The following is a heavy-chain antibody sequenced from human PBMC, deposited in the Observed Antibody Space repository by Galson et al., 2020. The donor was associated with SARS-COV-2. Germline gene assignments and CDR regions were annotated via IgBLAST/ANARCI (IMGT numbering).Heavy chain of an antibody. CDR3: ARGRLWFGRLLGDYYYSGMDV. CDR1: GDSVSSNSAA. D-gene: IGHD3-10*01. V-gene: IGHV6-1*01. Sequence: SQTLSLTCAISGDSVSSNSAAWNWIRHSPSRGLEWLGRTYYRSKWYNDYAVSVKSRITINPDTSKNQFSLQLNSVTPEDTAVYYCARGRLWFGRLLGDYYYSGMDVWGPGTPVTFSS. CDR2: TYYRSKWYN. J-gene: IGHJ6*02.